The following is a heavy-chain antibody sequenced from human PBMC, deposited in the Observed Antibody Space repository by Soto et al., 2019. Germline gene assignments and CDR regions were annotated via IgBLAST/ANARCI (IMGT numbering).Heavy chain of an antibody. CDR1: GFTFSSYS. CDR3: ARRKGYCSSTSCYNPSRYYYGMDV. Sequence: EVQLVESGGGLVKPGGSLRLYCAASGFTFSSYSMNWVRQAPGKGLEWVSSNSSSSSYIYYADSVKGRFTISRDNAKNSLYLQMNSLRAEDTAVYYCARRKGYCSSTSCYNPSRYYYGMDVWGQGTTVTVSS. D-gene: IGHD2-2*02. J-gene: IGHJ6*02. CDR2: NSSSSSYI. V-gene: IGHV3-21*01.